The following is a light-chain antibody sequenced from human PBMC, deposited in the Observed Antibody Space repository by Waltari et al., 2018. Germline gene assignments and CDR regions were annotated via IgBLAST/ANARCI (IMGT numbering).Light chain of an antibody. J-gene: IGKJ2*01. Sequence: DIQLTQSPSSLSAAVGDRVTITCQATQDITTSLSWFQQKPRKAPQLLIYDASSLQAGVPSRFSCTGSWTAFSFTITSLQPEDSATYYCQHYHSLPYTFGRGTKLQIK. V-gene: IGKV1-33*01. CDR2: DAS. CDR3: QHYHSLPYT. CDR1: QDITTS.